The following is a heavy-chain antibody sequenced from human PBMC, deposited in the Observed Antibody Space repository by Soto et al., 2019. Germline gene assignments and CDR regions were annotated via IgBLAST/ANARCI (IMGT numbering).Heavy chain of an antibody. V-gene: IGHV3-7*01. Sequence: GGSLRLSCIVSGFTFSNYWMNWVRQAPGKGLEWVANIKQDGSEEYFVDSVKGRFTISSDNAKISLYLQMNRLSADDTAVYYCARGSFQYDYGGDSNVGYFRLDVWGPGTTVTVSS. D-gene: IGHD2-21*01. CDR3: ARGSFQYDYGGDSNVGYFRLDV. CDR2: IKQDGSEE. CDR1: GFTFSNYW. J-gene: IGHJ6*02.